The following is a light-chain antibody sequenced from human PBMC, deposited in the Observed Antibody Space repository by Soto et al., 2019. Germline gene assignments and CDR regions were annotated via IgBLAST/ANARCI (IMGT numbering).Light chain of an antibody. J-gene: IGKJ1*01. V-gene: IGKV3-20*01. CDR2: GAS. CDR1: QSISSSY. CDR3: QQYGSFPGT. Sequence: EIVLTQSPGTLSLSPGERATLSCRPSQSISSSYLAWYQQKPGQAPRLLISGASSRATGIPDRFSGSWSGTDFTLTISRLEPEDFAVYYCQQYGSFPGTFGQGTEVEIK.